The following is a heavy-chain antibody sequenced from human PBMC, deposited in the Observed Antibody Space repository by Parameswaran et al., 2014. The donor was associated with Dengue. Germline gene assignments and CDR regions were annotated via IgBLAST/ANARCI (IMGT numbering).Heavy chain of an antibody. Sequence: SETLSLTCTVSGGSISSYYWSWIRQPPGKGLEWIGYIYYSGSTNYNPSLKSRVTISVDTPKSQFSLKLSSVTAADTAMYYCARGGRYHYYYGLDVWGQGTTVTVSS. V-gene: IGHV4-59*01. CDR3: ARGGRYHYYYGLDV. J-gene: IGHJ6*02. D-gene: IGHD1-26*01. CDR2: IYYSGST. CDR1: GGSISSYY.